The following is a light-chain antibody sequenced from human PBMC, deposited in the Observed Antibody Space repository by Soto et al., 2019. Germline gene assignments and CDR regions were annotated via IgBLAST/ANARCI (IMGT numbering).Light chain of an antibody. Sequence: QSVLTQPPSVSGAPGQRVTISCTGTSSNTGPGYDVHWYQQHPGTAPKYLIYSNSNRPSGVPDRFSGSKSGTSASLAISGLQADDEAAYFCQSYDTSLRAWVFGGGTKLTVL. CDR1: SSNTGPGYD. V-gene: IGLV1-40*01. CDR3: QSYDTSLRAWV. J-gene: IGLJ3*02. CDR2: SNS.